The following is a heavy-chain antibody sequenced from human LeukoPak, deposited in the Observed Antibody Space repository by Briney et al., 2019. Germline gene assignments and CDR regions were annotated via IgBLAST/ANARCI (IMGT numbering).Heavy chain of an antibody. J-gene: IGHJ2*01. Sequence: GGSLRLSCAASGFTFSSYSMNWVRQAPGKGLEWVSSISSSSSYIYYADSVKGRFTISRDNAKNSLYLQMNSLRAEDTAVYYCARDKRQQLVSAHFDLWGRGTLVTVSS. CDR1: GFTFSSYS. CDR2: ISSSSSYI. V-gene: IGHV3-21*01. CDR3: ARDKRQQLVSAHFDL. D-gene: IGHD6-13*01.